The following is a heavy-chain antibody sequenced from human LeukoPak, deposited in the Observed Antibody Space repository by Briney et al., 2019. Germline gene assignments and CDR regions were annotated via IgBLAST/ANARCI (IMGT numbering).Heavy chain of an antibody. D-gene: IGHD3-22*01. J-gene: IGHJ4*02. Sequence: PGGSLRLSCAASGFTFSSYWMYWVRQAPGKGLVWVSRINSDGSSTSYADSVKGRSTISRDNAKNTLYLQMNSLRAEDTAVYYCARDHYVRTHYYDSSGYLNYWGQGTLVTVSS. CDR1: GFTFSSYW. V-gene: IGHV3-74*01. CDR3: ARDHYVRTHYYDSSGYLNY. CDR2: INSDGSST.